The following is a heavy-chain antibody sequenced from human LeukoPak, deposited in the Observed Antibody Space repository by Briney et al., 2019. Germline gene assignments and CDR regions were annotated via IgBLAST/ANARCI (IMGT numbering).Heavy chain of an antibody. D-gene: IGHD6-6*01. Sequence: SETLSLTCTVSGGSISSSSYYWGWIRQPPGKGLEWIGSIYYSGSTYYNPSLKSRVTISVDTSKNQFSLKLSSVTAADTAVYYCARHRRAGAAHYYYCYMDVWGKGTTVTVSS. CDR2: IYYSGST. J-gene: IGHJ6*03. CDR1: GGSISSSSYY. V-gene: IGHV4-39*01. CDR3: ARHRRAGAAHYYYCYMDV.